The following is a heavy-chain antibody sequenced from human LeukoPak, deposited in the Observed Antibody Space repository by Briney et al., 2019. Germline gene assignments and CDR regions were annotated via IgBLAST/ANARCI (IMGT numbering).Heavy chain of an antibody. Sequence: PGGSLRLSCAASGFTFSNYWMSWVRQAPGKGLEWVANIKEDGSEKYYVDSVKGRCTISRDNAKNSLYLQMNSLRAEDTAVYYCARGGYCTTSTSCYSYYYQMDVWGKGTTVIVSS. CDR2: IKEDGSEK. CDR3: ARGGYCTTSTSCYSYYYQMDV. J-gene: IGHJ6*03. CDR1: GFTFSNYW. V-gene: IGHV3-7*01. D-gene: IGHD2-2*02.